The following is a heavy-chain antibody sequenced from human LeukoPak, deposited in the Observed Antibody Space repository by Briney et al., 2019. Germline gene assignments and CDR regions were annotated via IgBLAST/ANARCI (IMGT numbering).Heavy chain of an antibody. V-gene: IGHV3-23*01. D-gene: IGHD6-13*01. CDR3: ANGERSSGWLVDFDY. CDR1: GFTFSSYA. CDR2: ISASGGST. Sequence: GGSLRLSCAASGFTFSSYAMSWVRQAPGKGLEWVSAISASGGSTYYADSVKGRFTISRDNSKNTLYLQMNSLRAEDTAVYYCANGERSSGWLVDFDYWGQGTLVTVSS. J-gene: IGHJ4*02.